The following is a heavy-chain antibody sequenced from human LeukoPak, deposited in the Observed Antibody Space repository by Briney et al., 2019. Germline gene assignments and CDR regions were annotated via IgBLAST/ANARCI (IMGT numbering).Heavy chain of an antibody. D-gene: IGHD3-9*01. CDR1: GDSISSSSYY. J-gene: IGHJ4*02. Sequence: SETLSLTCTVSGDSISSSSYYWGWIRQPPGKGLEWIGSIYYSGSTYYNPSLKSRVTISVDTSKNQFSLKLSSVTAADTAVYYCARRGLTYDILTGYYKAGFDYWGQGTLVTVSS. V-gene: IGHV4-39*01. CDR2: IYYSGST. CDR3: ARRGLTYDILTGYYKAGFDY.